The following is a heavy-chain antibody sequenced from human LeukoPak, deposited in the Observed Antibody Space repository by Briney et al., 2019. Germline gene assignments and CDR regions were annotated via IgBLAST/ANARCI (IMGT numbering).Heavy chain of an antibody. CDR2: IIPILGIA. D-gene: IGHD1-26*01. Sequence: SVKLSCKASGGTFSSYAISWVRQAPGQGLEWMGRIIPILGIANYAQKFQGRVTITADKSTSTAYMELSSPRSEDTAVYYCARGRGEATKGSWGQGTLVTVSS. V-gene: IGHV1-69*04. CDR3: ARGRGEATKGS. J-gene: IGHJ5*02. CDR1: GGTFSSYA.